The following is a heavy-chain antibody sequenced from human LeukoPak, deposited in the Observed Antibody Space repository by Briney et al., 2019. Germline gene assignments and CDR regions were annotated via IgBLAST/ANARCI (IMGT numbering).Heavy chain of an antibody. V-gene: IGHV4-59*08. J-gene: IGHJ4*02. D-gene: IGHD5-12*01. CDR1: GGSISSYY. CDR3: ARMGGYSGYATH. Sequence: SETLSLTCTVSGGSISSYYWSWIRQPPGKGLEWIGYILYSGTTNSNPSLKGRVTISVDTSKNQISLKLSSVTAADTAVYYCARMGGYSGYATHWGQGTLVTVSS. CDR2: ILYSGTT.